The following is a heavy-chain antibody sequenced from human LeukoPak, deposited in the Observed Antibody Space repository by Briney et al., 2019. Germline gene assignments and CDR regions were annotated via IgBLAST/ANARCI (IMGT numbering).Heavy chain of an antibody. CDR1: GFTFGTYS. CDR2: ISSSSSTI. CDR3: AKVGVGYCKSCYDLDD. Sequence: PGGSLRLSCAASGFTFGTYSMNWVRQAPGKGLEWISYISSSSSTIHYADSVKGRFTISRDNSKNTLYLQMNSLRAEDTAVYYCAKVGVGYCKSCYDLDDWGQGTLVTVSS. J-gene: IGHJ4*02. D-gene: IGHD2-15*01. V-gene: IGHV3-48*01.